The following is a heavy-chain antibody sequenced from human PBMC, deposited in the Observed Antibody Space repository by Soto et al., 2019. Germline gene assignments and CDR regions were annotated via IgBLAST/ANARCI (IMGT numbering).Heavy chain of an antibody. CDR1: GGSFSGYY. J-gene: IGHJ6*02. CDR3: ARDSVARYYYYYGMDV. D-gene: IGHD6-19*01. Sequence: SETLSLTCAVYGGSFSGYYWSWIRQPPGKGLEWIGEINHSGSTNYNPSLKSRVTISVDTSKNQFSLKLSSVTAAGTAVYYCARDSVARYYYYYGMDVWGQGTTVTVSS. V-gene: IGHV4-34*01. CDR2: INHSGST.